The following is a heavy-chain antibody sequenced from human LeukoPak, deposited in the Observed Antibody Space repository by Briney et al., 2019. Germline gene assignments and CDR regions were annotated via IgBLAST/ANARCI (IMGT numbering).Heavy chain of an antibody. Sequence: PSETLSLTCAVYGGSFSGYYWSWIRQPPGKGREWIGEINHSRSTNYNPSLKSRVTISVDTPKNQFSLKLSSVTAADTAVYYCARGYCSGSYAWFDPWGQGTLVTVSS. V-gene: IGHV4-34*01. CDR3: ARGYCSGSYAWFDP. CDR2: INHSRST. D-gene: IGHD3-10*01. J-gene: IGHJ5*02. CDR1: GGSFSGYY.